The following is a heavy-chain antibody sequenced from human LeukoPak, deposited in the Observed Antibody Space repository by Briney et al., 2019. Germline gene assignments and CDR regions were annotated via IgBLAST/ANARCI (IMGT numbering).Heavy chain of an antibody. J-gene: IGHJ3*01. Sequence: PGGSLRLSCAASGFTFRTYWMSWVRQAPGKGLEWVANIKQDGNEKYYVDSVKGRFAISRDNAKKSLYLQMNSLRVDDTAVYYCAKDESRVRGVIRDAFDFWGQGTLVTVSS. V-gene: IGHV3-7*01. CDR2: IKQDGNEK. CDR1: GFTFRTYW. D-gene: IGHD3-10*01. CDR3: AKDESRVRGVIRDAFDF.